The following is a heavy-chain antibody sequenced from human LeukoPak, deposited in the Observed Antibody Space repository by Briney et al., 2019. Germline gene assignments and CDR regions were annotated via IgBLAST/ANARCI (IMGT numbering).Heavy chain of an antibody. V-gene: IGHV3-30-3*01. CDR3: AKDMGGPAYCGGDCYSRFFQH. CDR2: ISYDGSNK. J-gene: IGHJ1*01. Sequence: PGGSLRLSCAASGFTFSSYAMHWVRQAPGKGLEWVAVISYDGSNKYYADSVKGRFTISRDNSKNTLYLQMDSLRVEDTAVYYCAKDMGGPAYCGGDCYSRFFQHWGQGTLVTVS. D-gene: IGHD2-21*02. CDR1: GFTFSSYA.